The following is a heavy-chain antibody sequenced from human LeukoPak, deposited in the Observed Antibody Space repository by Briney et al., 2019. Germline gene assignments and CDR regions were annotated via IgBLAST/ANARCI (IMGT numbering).Heavy chain of an antibody. D-gene: IGHD6-13*01. CDR3: ARDAIAAAFSAFDI. CDR1: GGSISSYY. CDR2: IYYSGST. Sequence: PSETLSLTCTVSGGSISSYYWSWIRQPPGKGLEWIGYIYYSGSTNYNPSLKSRVTISVDRSKNQFSLKLSSVTAADTAVYYCARDAIAAAFSAFDIWGQGTMVTVSS. J-gene: IGHJ3*02. V-gene: IGHV4-59*12.